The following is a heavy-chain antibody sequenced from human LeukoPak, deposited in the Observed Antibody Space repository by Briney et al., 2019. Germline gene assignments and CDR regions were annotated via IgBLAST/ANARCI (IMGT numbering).Heavy chain of an antibody. CDR2: IYYSGST. Sequence: PSETLSLTCTVSGGSISSGGYYWSWIRQHPGKGLEWIVYIYYSGSTYYNPSLKSRVTISVDTYKNQCSLKLSSETAADTAVYYCARHTYYYDSSGYSPFDYWGQGTRVTVS. V-gene: IGHV4-31*03. D-gene: IGHD3-22*01. J-gene: IGHJ4*02. CDR3: ARHTYYYDSSGYSPFDY. CDR1: GGSISSGGYY.